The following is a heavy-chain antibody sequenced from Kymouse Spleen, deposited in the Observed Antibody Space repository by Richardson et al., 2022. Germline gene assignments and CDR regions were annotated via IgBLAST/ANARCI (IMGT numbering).Heavy chain of an antibody. J-gene: IGHJ4*02. D-gene: IGHD3-10*01. CDR3: ARNYYGSGSYFDY. CDR2: TRNKANSYTT. CDR1: GFTFSDHY. V-gene: IGHV3-72*01. Sequence: EVQLVESGGGLVQPGGSLRLSCAASGFTFSDHYMDWVRQAPGKGLEWVGRTRNKANSYTTEYAASVKGRFTISRDDSKNSLYLQMNSLKTEDTAVYYCARNYYGSGSYFDYWGQGTLVTVSS.